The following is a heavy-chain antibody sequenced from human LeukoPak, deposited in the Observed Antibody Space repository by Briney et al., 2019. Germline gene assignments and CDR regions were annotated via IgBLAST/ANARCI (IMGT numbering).Heavy chain of an antibody. Sequence: PGGSLRLSCAASGFTFSSFGMHWVRQAPGKGLEWVAFIRYDGSNKYYADSVKGRFTISRDNSKNTLYLQMNSLRTEDTAVYYCAKTLSSYGGSDDWGQGTLVTVSS. V-gene: IGHV3-30*02. CDR1: GFTFSSFG. CDR2: IRYDGSNK. D-gene: IGHD4-23*01. CDR3: AKTLSSYGGSDD. J-gene: IGHJ4*02.